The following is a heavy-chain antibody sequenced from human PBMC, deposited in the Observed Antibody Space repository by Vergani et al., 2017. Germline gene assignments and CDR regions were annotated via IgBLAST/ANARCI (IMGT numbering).Heavy chain of an antibody. V-gene: IGHV4-34*01. CDR2: IDHTGRP. Sequence: QVQLQQWGGGLLKPSETLSLTCVVNGGSFTSYHWTWIRQSPGEGLEWVGDIDHTGRPDYNPSLKSRLTISVDTSKNQFSLKLSSVTAADTAVYYCARGRYYDSSGYYYLFDYWGQGTLVTVSS. CDR3: ARGRYYDSSGYYYLFDY. CDR1: GGSFTSYH. D-gene: IGHD3-22*01. J-gene: IGHJ4*02.